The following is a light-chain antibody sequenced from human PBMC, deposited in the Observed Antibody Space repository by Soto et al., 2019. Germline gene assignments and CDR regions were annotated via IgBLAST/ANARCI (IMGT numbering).Light chain of an antibody. V-gene: IGKV1D-12*01. CDR3: QQANSFPIT. Sequence: DIQMARAPCFVDASVGDRGTLTCRASQGITNRLAWYQQKPGKAPKLLIYEASSLQSGVPSRISGSGSGTDFTLTISSLQPEDFATYYCQQANSFPITFGQGTRLEIK. CDR1: QGITNR. CDR2: EAS. J-gene: IGKJ5*01.